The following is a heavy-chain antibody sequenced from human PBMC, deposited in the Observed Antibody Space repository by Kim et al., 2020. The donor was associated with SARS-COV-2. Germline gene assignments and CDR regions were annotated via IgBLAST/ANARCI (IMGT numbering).Heavy chain of an antibody. D-gene: IGHD3-16*01. J-gene: IGHJ6*02. CDR2: IYTSGST. CDR1: GGSISSGSYY. V-gene: IGHV4-61*02. Sequence: SETLSLTCTVSGGSISSGSYYWSWIRQPAGKGLEWIGRIYTSGSTNYNPSLKSRVTISVDTSKNQFSLKLSSVTAADTAVYYCARGLMITFGGVNYYYYGMDVWGQGTTVTVSS. CDR3: ARGLMITFGGVNYYYYGMDV.